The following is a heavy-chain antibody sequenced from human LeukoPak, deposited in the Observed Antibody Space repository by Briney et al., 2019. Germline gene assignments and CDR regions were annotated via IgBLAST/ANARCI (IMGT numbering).Heavy chain of an antibody. J-gene: IGHJ4*02. CDR2: ISYHGSDQ. V-gene: IGHV3-30*04. CDR1: GFIFSSYA. CDR3: VRQDCSGGACYLDF. Sequence: GGSLRLSCAASGFIFSSYAMHWVRQAPGKGLDWVAVISYHGSDQFYADSVKGRFTISRDGSKNTLHLQMNSLRTEDTAVYYCVRQDCSGGACYLDFWGQGTPVTVSS. D-gene: IGHD2-15*01.